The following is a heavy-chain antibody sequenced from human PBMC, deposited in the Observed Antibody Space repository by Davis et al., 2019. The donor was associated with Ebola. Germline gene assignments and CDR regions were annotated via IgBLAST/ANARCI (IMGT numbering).Heavy chain of an antibody. CDR1: GFSVGVYA. CDR3: AKGGSRDY. CDR2: VAFDGRNK. Sequence: GESLKISCAASGFSVGVYALHWVRQAPGKGLEWVAVVAFDGRNKYYADFVKGRFTVSRDNSKNMLYLQMNSLRAEDTAVYYCAKGGSRDYWGQGTLVTVSS. D-gene: IGHD1-26*01. J-gene: IGHJ4*02. V-gene: IGHV3-30*04.